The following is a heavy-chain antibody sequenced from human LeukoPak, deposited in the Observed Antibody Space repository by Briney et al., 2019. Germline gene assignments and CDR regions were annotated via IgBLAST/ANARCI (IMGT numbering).Heavy chain of an antibody. J-gene: IGHJ4*02. CDR2: IIPIFGTA. CDR3: ATPTYYGDFIFDY. V-gene: IGHV1-69*05. CDR1: GGTFSSYA. Sequence: GASVKVSCKASGGTFSSYAISWVRQAPGQGLEWMGGIIPIFGTANYAQKFQGRVTMTRDTSISTAYMELSRLRSDDTAVYYCATPTYYGDFIFDYWGQGTLVTVSS. D-gene: IGHD4-17*01.